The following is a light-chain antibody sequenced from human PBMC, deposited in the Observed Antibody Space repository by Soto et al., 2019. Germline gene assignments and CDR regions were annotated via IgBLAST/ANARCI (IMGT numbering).Light chain of an antibody. Sequence: QSVLTQPRSVSGSPGQSVAISCTGTNSDIGDYKFVSWYQQHPGKAPKVMIYDVSKRPSGVPDRFSGSKSGNTASLTISGLQAEDEADYYCCSYPGTHTWVFGGGTMLTVL. CDR2: DVS. CDR3: CSYPGTHTWV. CDR1: NSDIGDYKF. V-gene: IGLV2-11*01. J-gene: IGLJ3*02.